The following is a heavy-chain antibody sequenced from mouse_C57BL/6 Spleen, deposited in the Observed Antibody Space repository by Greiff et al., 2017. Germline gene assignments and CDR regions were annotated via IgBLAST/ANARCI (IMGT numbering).Heavy chain of an antibody. Sequence: EVKVVESGGGLVQPGGSLKLSCAASGFTFSDYGMAWVRQAPRKGPEWVAFISNLAYSIYYADTVTGRFTISRENAKNTLYLEMSSLRSEDTAMYYCARVYDSYAMDYWGQGTSVTVSS. CDR2: ISNLAYSI. CDR3: ARVYDSYAMDY. D-gene: IGHD1-3*01. V-gene: IGHV5-15*01. J-gene: IGHJ4*01. CDR1: GFTFSDYG.